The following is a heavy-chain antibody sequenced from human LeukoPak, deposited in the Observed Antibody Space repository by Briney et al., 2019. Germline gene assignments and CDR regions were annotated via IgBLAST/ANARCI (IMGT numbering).Heavy chain of an antibody. J-gene: IGHJ4*02. CDR3: ARAIKEGYNPPGFDY. CDR2: INSDGSST. D-gene: IGHD1-14*01. V-gene: IGHV3-74*01. Sequence: PGGSLRLSCAASGFTFGNYWMQWVRQAPGKGLVWVSRINSDGSSTSYADSVKGRFTISRDSAKNTLYLQMNSLRAEDTAVYDCARAIKEGYNPPGFDYWGQGNMVTVS. CDR1: GFTFGNYW.